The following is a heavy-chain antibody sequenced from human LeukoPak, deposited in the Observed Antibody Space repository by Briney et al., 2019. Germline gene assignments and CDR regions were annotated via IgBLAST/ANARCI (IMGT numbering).Heavy chain of an antibody. CDR3: ARGGGSGRSTRPFDD. V-gene: IGHV4-59*01. CDR1: GGSISSYY. D-gene: IGHD6-19*01. CDR2: IYYSGST. J-gene: IGHJ4*02. Sequence: SETLSLTCTVSGGSISSYYWSWIRQPPGKGLEWIGYIYYSGSTNYNPSLKSRVTISVDTSENQFSLNLSSVTGADTAVYYCARGGGSGRSTRPFDDWGQGTLVTVSS.